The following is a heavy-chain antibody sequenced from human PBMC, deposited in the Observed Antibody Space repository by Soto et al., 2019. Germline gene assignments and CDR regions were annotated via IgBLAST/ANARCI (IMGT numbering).Heavy chain of an antibody. CDR1: GGSISGSY. CDR3: TKYRRTDAEGYSLDY. J-gene: IGHJ4*02. Sequence: SETLSLTCTVSGGSISGSYWSWSRQTPGKVLAWVGYIHYSGSTNYNPSLKSRVTMPVDSAKNQFSLQLSSVTAADTAVYFCTKYRRTDAEGYSLDYWGQGALVTVSS. V-gene: IGHV4-59*01. D-gene: IGHD2-15*01. CDR2: IHYSGST.